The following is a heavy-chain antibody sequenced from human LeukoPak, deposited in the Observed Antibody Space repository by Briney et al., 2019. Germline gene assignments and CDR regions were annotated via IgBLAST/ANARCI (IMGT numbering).Heavy chain of an antibody. CDR1: GYTFTSYG. CDR3: ARDVTIFGVVTASDY. D-gene: IGHD3-3*01. CDR2: ISAYNGNT. V-gene: IGHV1-18*01. Sequence: ASVKVSCKASGYTFTSYGISWVRQAPGQGLEWMGWISAYNGNTNYAQKFQGRVTMTRDTSISTAYMELSRLRSDDTAVYYCARDVTIFGVVTASDYWGQGTLVTVSS. J-gene: IGHJ4*02.